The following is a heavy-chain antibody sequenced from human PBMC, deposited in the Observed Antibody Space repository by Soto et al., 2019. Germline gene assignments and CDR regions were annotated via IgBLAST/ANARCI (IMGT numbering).Heavy chain of an antibody. CDR1: GYTFTHFY. Sequence: ASVKVSCKASGYTFTHFYITWVRQAPGQGLEWMGAISPHNFNTNYAQKFRGRVTLTTEKSTNTAYMDLRSLASDDTAVYYCARDEGGYDILTGYYKTHHFDYWGQGVPVTVSS. CDR3: ARDEGGYDILTGYYKTHHFDY. V-gene: IGHV1-18*01. J-gene: IGHJ4*02. CDR2: ISPHNFNT. D-gene: IGHD3-9*01.